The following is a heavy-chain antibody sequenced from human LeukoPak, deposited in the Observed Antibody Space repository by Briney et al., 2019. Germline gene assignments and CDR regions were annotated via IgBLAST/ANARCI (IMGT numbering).Heavy chain of an antibody. Sequence: GGSLRLSCAASGFTFSTYSMNWVRQAPGKGLEWVSSITRSSYIYYADSVKGRFTISRDNAKNSLYLQMNSLRAEDTAVYYCARDLGDSAFAFDIWGQGTMVTVSS. D-gene: IGHD2-21*01. J-gene: IGHJ3*02. CDR3: ARDLGDSAFAFDI. V-gene: IGHV3-21*01. CDR1: GFTFSTYS. CDR2: ITRSSYI.